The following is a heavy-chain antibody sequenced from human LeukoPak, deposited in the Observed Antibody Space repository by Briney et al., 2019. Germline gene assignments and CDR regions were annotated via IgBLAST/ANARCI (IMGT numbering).Heavy chain of an antibody. CDR2: ISSNGGST. CDR3: AREGPNALWYFDY. CDR1: GFTFSSYA. V-gene: IGHV3-64*01. Sequence: GGSLRLSCAASGFTFSSYAMHWVRQAPGKGLEYVSAISSNGGSTYYANSVKGRFTISRDNSKNMLYLQMGSLRAEDMAVYYCAREGPNALWYFDYWGQGTLVTVSS. J-gene: IGHJ4*02. D-gene: IGHD3-16*01.